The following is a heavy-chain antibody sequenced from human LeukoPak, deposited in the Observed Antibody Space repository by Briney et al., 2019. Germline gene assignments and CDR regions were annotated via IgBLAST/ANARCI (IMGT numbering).Heavy chain of an antibody. V-gene: IGHV3-9*01. CDR3: AKERHIAAAGTGTGYFDL. Sequence: GGSLRLSCAASGFTFDDYAMHWVRQAPGKGLEWVSGISWNSGSIGYADSVKGRFTISRDNAKNSLYLQMNSLRAEDTALYYCAKERHIAAAGTGTGYFDLWGRGTLVTVSS. J-gene: IGHJ2*01. D-gene: IGHD6-13*01. CDR2: ISWNSGSI. CDR1: GFTFDDYA.